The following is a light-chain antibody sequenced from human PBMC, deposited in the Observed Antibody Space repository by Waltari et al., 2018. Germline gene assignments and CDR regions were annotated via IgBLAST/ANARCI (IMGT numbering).Light chain of an antibody. V-gene: IGLV3-21*04. J-gene: IGLJ1*01. CDR2: YDR. Sequence: SYVVTQPPSVSVAPGETATITCGGDNIGTYSVHWYQQKAGQAPDLVIFYDRDRPSGIPDRFSGSNSGNTATLTISRVEAGDEARYYCHVWHPHVDPGVFGTGTEVTVL. CDR1: NIGTYS. CDR3: HVWHPHVDPGV.